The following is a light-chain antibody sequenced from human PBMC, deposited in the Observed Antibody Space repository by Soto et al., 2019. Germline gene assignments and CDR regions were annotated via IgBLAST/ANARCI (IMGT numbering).Light chain of an antibody. CDR1: SSDVGGYNY. J-gene: IGLJ1*01. V-gene: IGLV2-14*03. CDR2: DVS. Sequence: QSALTQPASVSGSPGQSITISCTGTSSDVGGYNYVSWYQHHPGKAPKLMIYDVSNRPSGVSNRFSGSKSGNTASLIISGLQPDDEADYYCSSYTSSSTLSTYVFGTGTKVTVL. CDR3: SSYTSSSTLSTYV.